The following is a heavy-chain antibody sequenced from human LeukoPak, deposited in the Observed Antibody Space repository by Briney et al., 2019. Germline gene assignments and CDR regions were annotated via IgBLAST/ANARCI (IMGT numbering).Heavy chain of an antibody. Sequence: GESLKISCRGSGYTFTTYWIAWVPQMPGKGLELMGIIYPDDSDTRYRPPFQGQVTISADKSISTASLQWSSLKAADSAMYYCARYKATAGIDSWGQGTLVTVSS. D-gene: IGHD6-13*01. CDR1: GYTFTTYW. V-gene: IGHV5-51*01. CDR3: ARYKATAGIDS. CDR2: IYPDDSDT. J-gene: IGHJ4*02.